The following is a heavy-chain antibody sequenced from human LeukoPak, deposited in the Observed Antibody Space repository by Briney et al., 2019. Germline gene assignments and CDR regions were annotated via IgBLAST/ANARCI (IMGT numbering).Heavy chain of an antibody. CDR1: GFTFSSYE. J-gene: IGHJ4*02. CDR2: ISGSGATT. Sequence: QPGGSLRLSCAASGFTFSSYEMNWVRQAPGKGLEWVSTISGSGATTYYADSVKGRFTISRDKSKNTLYLQMNSLRAEDTAIYCCAKSGSGWRGSTYYFDYWGQGTLVTVSS. D-gene: IGHD6-25*01. CDR3: AKSGSGWRGSTYYFDY. V-gene: IGHV3-23*01.